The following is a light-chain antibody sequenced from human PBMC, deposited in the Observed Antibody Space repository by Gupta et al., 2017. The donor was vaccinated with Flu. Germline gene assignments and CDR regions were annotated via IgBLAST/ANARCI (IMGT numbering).Light chain of an antibody. V-gene: IGKV1-33*01. CDR2: DAS. CDR1: QNINKY. J-gene: IGKJ3*01. Sequence: IKVPESTSSLSVSVGDTVPITYQARQNINKYFNWYHQSPVKAPTLPIYDASNLRAGVPSRFSGSGSGTDFTFTIRSLQPEDVASYYCQCYDYLPPRTFTFGPGTKVDIK. CDR3: QCYDYLPPRTFT.